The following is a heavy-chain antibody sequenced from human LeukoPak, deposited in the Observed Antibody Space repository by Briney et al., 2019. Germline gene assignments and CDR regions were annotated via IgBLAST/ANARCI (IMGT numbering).Heavy chain of an antibody. Sequence: GGSLRLSCAASGFTFSSYGMHWVRQAPGKGLEWVAVIWYDGSNKYYADSVKGRFTISRDNSKDTLYLQMNSLRAEDTAVYYCAESAVEMAPTDYYYYYMDVWGKGTTVTVSS. D-gene: IGHD5-24*01. V-gene: IGHV3-33*06. CDR1: GFTFSSYG. J-gene: IGHJ6*03. CDR3: AESAVEMAPTDYYYYYMDV. CDR2: IWYDGSNK.